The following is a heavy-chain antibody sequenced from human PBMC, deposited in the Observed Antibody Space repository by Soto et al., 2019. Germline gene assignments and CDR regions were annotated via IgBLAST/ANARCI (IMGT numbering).Heavy chain of an antibody. Sequence: QVQLQESGPGLVKPSHTLSLTCTVSGGAISSGGYYWSWIRQHPGKGLEWIVYSYYSGSTYYNLSLKSRVSISVDTSKNQFSLKLSSVTAADTAVYYWARERPQLRWFDPWGQGTLVTVSS. CDR2: SYYSGST. V-gene: IGHV4-31*03. CDR1: GGAISSGGYY. J-gene: IGHJ5*02. D-gene: IGHD2-2*01. CDR3: ARERPQLRWFDP.